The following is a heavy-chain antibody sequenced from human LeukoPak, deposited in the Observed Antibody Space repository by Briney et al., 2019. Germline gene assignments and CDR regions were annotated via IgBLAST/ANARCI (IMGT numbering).Heavy chain of an antibody. CDR3: AKDSAKKYDDY. Sequence: GGSLRLSCAASGFTFSSYAMSWVRQAPGKGLEWVSGISGSDGSTNYADSVKGRFTISREDSKNTLYLQMNSLRAEDTAVYYCAKDSAKKYDDYWGQGTLVTVSS. V-gene: IGHV3-23*01. CDR2: ISGSDGST. J-gene: IGHJ4*02. D-gene: IGHD2/OR15-2a*01. CDR1: GFTFSSYA.